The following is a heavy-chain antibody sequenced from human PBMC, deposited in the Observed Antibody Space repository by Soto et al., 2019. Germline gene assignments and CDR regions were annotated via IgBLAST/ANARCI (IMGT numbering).Heavy chain of an antibody. CDR3: ARALSGWYGYYYYYYMDV. CDR1: GGSISSYY. D-gene: IGHD6-19*01. Sequence: SETLSLTCTVSGGSISSYYWSWIRQPPGKGLEWIGYIYYSGSTNYNPSLKSRVTISVDTSKNQFSLKLSSVTAADTAVYYCARALSGWYGYYYYYYMDVWGKGTTVTVSS. V-gene: IGHV4-59*01. J-gene: IGHJ6*03. CDR2: IYYSGST.